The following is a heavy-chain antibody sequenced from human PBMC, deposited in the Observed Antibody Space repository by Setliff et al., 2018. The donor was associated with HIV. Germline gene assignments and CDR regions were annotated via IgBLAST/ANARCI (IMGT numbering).Heavy chain of an antibody. CDR2: INTNTGNP. J-gene: IGHJ4*02. V-gene: IGHV7-4-1*02. CDR3: ARSLTRIAAAGGGY. D-gene: IGHD6-13*01. Sequence: ASVKVSCKASGYTFTSYAMNWVRRAPGQGLEWMGWINTNTGNPTYAQGFTGRFVFSLDTSVSTAYLQISSLKAEDTAVYYCARSLTRIAAAGGGYWGQGTLVTVSS. CDR1: GYTFTSYA.